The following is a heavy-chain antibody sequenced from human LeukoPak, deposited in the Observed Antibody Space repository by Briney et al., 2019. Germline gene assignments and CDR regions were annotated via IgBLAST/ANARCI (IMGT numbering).Heavy chain of an antibody. V-gene: IGHV3-7*01. CDR1: GFTFSNAW. J-gene: IGHJ4*02. CDR3: ARSQWLRPDN. D-gene: IGHD5-12*01. CDR2: IKEDGSDK. Sequence: GGSLRLSCAASGFTFSNAWMSWVRQAPGKGLEWVANIKEDGSDKNYVDSVKGRFTISRDNAKNSVYLQMNSLRAEDTAVYYCARSQWLRPDNWGQGTLVTVSS.